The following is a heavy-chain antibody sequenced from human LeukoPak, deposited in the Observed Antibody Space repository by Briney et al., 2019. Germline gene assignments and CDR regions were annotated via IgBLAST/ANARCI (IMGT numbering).Heavy chain of an antibody. V-gene: IGHV1-8*02. CDR3: ARGDGYGSASYWAF. D-gene: IGHD3-10*01. CDR1: GGTFSSYA. J-gene: IGHJ4*02. Sequence: GASVKVSCKASGGTFSSYAISWARQAPGQGLEWMGWMNPNSGNTGYAQKFQGRVTMTRNTSISTAYMELSSLRSEDTAVYYCARGDGYGSASYWAFWGQGTLVTVSS. CDR2: MNPNSGNT.